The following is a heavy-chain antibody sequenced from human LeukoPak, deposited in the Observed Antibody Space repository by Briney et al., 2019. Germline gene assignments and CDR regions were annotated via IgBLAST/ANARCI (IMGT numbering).Heavy chain of an antibody. D-gene: IGHD3-10*01. V-gene: IGHV3-53*01. Sequence: YPGGSLRLSCAASGFTVCSNYMSWVRQAPGKGLEWVSVIYSGGSTYYADSVKGRFTISRDNAKNSLYLQMNSLRAEDTAVYHCARGQGHNSGSYFYYGMDVWGQGTTVTVSS. CDR2: IYSGGST. CDR3: ARGQGHNSGSYFYYGMDV. J-gene: IGHJ6*02. CDR1: GFTVCSNY.